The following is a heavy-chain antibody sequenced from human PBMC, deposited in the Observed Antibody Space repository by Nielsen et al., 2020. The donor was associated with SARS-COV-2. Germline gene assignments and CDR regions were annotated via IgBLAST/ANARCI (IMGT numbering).Heavy chain of an antibody. CDR2: IYFSGRI. J-gene: IGHJ6*02. V-gene: IGHV4-31*03. CDR1: GGSISSGGYY. Sequence: SETLSLTCTVSGGSISSGGYYWSWIRHHPGKGLEWIGYIYFSGRICYNPSLKSRVTISVDTSKNQFSLSLRSVTAADTAVYYCARESSGYDHYNYGMDVWGQGTTVTVSS. D-gene: IGHD5-12*01. CDR3: ARESSGYDHYNYGMDV.